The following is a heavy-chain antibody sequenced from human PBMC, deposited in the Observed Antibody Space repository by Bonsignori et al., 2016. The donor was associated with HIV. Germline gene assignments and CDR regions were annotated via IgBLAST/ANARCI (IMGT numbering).Heavy chain of an antibody. D-gene: IGHD1-26*01. J-gene: IGHJ4*02. CDR2: IIPGLETA. V-gene: IGHV1-69*06. CDR3: ARDRSGSSYLGFDS. Sequence: WVRQAPGQGLEWVGGIIPGLETANYAQKFQGRVTITADKSTSTAYMDLSSLRSEDTAVYYCARDRSGSSYLGFDSWGQGTLVTVSS.